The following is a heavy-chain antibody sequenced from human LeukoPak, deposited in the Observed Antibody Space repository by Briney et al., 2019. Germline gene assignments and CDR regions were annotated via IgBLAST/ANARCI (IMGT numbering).Heavy chain of an antibody. V-gene: IGHV3-30-3*01. D-gene: IGHD4-17*01. Sequence: GGSLRLSCAASGFTFSSYAMHWVRQAPGKGLEWVAVISYDGSNKYYADSVTGRFTISRDNSKNTLYLQMNSLRAEDTAVYYCARRTTVTTTGDYWGQGTLVTVSS. J-gene: IGHJ4*02. CDR2: ISYDGSNK. CDR1: GFTFSSYA. CDR3: ARRTTVTTTGDY.